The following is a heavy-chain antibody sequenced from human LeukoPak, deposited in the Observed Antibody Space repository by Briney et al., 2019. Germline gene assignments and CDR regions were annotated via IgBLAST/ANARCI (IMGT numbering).Heavy chain of an antibody. CDR3: ARDRDDGGFEY. CDR2: IKHDGSVK. V-gene: IGHV3-7*01. D-gene: IGHD4-23*01. J-gene: IGHJ4*02. CDR1: GFSFSNYW. Sequence: PGGSLRLSCAASGFSFSNYWMSWVRQAPEKGLEWVANIKHDGSVKQYVDSMKGRFTISRDNAKNSLFLQMNSLGGEDTAVYYCARDRDDGGFEYWGQGTLVTASS.